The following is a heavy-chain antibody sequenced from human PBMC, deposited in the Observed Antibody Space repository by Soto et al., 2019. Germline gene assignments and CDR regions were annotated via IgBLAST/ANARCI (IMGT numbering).Heavy chain of an antibody. CDR2: INPATGAA. Sequence: QLHLVQSGAVVKKPGASVTVSCSASGYPVTAYYMHWVRQAPGRGLEWMGGINPATGAAKYTQTFPGRVPMTRDPATRSGFMELSGLTIEDTAGFLWAGGGGVGVAGSAAFDMWGQGTLVTVSS. CDR1: GYPVTAYY. V-gene: IGHV1-2*02. J-gene: IGHJ3*02. CDR3: AGGGGVGVAGSAAFDM. D-gene: IGHD3-3*01.